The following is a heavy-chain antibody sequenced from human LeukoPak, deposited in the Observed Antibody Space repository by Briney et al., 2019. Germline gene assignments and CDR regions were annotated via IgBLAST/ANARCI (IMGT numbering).Heavy chain of an antibody. CDR3: ALVTSYEYYFDY. Sequence: ASVKVSCKASGYTFTGYYMHWVRQAPGQGLEWMGWINPNGGGTNYAQKFQGRVTMTRDTSISTAYMELSRLRSDDTAVYYCALVTSYEYYFDYWGQGTLVTVSS. CDR2: INPNGGGT. CDR1: GYTFTGYY. J-gene: IGHJ4*02. V-gene: IGHV1-2*02. D-gene: IGHD3-9*01.